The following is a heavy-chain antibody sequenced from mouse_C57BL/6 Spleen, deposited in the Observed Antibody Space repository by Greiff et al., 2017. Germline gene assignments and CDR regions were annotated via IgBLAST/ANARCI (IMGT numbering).Heavy chain of an antibody. CDR1: GFSLTSYA. Sequence: VQRVESGPGLVAPSQSLSITCTVSGFSLTSYAISWVRQPPGKGLAWLGVIWTGGGTNYNSALKSRLSISKDNSKSQVFLKMNNLQTDDTARYYCARNGFYDGYYVGMDYWGQGTSVTVSS. V-gene: IGHV2-9-1*01. J-gene: IGHJ4*01. CDR3: ARNGFYDGYYVGMDY. CDR2: IWTGGGT. D-gene: IGHD2-3*01.